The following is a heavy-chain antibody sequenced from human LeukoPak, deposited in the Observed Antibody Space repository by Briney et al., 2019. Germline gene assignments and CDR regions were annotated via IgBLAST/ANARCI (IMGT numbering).Heavy chain of an antibody. Sequence: PGGSLRLSCAASGFTFSSYAMHWVRQAPGKGLEYVSAISSNGGSTYYANSVKGRFTISRDNSKNTLYLQMGSLRAEDMAVYYCARGQLNVPAAIPHFDYWGQGTLVTVSS. CDR3: ARGQLNVPAAIPHFDY. V-gene: IGHV3-64*01. CDR2: ISSNGGST. J-gene: IGHJ4*02. CDR1: GFTFSSYA. D-gene: IGHD2-2*02.